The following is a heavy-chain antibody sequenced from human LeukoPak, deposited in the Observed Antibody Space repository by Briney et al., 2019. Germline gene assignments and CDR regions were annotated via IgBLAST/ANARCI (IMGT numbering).Heavy chain of an antibody. CDR3: ARFTMYYYDSSGYPPLVDV. D-gene: IGHD3-22*01. J-gene: IGHJ6*04. CDR2: ISSSSSYI. Sequence: SGGSLRLSCAASGFTFSSYSMNWVRQAPGKGLEWVSSISSSSSYIYYADSVKGRFTISRDNAKNSLYLQMNSLRAEDTAVYYCARFTMYYYDSSGYPPLVDVWGKGTTVTISS. V-gene: IGHV3-21*01. CDR1: GFTFSSYS.